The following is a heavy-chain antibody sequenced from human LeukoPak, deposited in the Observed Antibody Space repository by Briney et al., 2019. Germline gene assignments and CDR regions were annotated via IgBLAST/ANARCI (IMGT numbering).Heavy chain of an antibody. J-gene: IGHJ4*02. D-gene: IGHD6-19*01. CDR1: GXSFTSYD. Sequence: KVSXKAXGXSFTSYDINWVRQAPGQGLEWVGWMKPNSGNTGHAQEFQGRVAMTRDTSIGTAYMELSSLTYEDTAVYYCAKDRGAVAAHYIYWGQGTLVTVSS. CDR3: AKDRGAVAAHYIY. CDR2: MKPNSGNT. V-gene: IGHV1-8*01.